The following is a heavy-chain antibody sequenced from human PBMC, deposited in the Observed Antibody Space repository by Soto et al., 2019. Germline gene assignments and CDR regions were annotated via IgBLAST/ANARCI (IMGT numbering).Heavy chain of an antibody. V-gene: IGHV2-5*02. CDR3: SHSWYCSGGSCYYSNRFDP. CDR2: IYWDDDK. J-gene: IGHJ5*02. CDR1: GFSLSTSGVG. Sequence: SGPTLVNPTQTLTLTCTFSGFSLSTSGVGVGWIRQPPGKALEWLALIYWDDDKRYSPSLKSRLTITKDTSKNQVVLTMTNMDPVDTVTYYCSHSWYCSGGSCYYSNRFDPWGQGTLVTVSS. D-gene: IGHD2-15*01.